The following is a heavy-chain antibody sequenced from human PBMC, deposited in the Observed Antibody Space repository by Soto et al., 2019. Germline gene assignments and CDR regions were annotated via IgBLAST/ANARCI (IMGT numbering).Heavy chain of an antibody. D-gene: IGHD6-13*01. CDR1: GFTLSTYW. Sequence: EVQVVESGVGLVQPGGSLRLSCAASGFTLSTYWMTWVRQAPGKGLEWVANIKQDGSEKYYVDSVKGRFTVSRDNAKNSLYLQMNSLRTEDTGVYYCGTADRGTAAGGTVQWGQGTLVTVSS. CDR2: IKQDGSEK. J-gene: IGHJ4*02. CDR3: GTADRGTAAGGTVQ. V-gene: IGHV3-7*01.